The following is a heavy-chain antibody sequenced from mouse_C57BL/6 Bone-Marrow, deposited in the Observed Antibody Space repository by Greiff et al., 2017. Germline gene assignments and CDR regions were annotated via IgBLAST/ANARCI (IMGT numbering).Heavy chain of an antibody. CDR3: ASEANWGFAY. CDR1: GYTFTSYW. Sequence: QVQLQQPGAELVRPGSSVKLSCKASGYTFTSYWMNWVKQRPGKGLEWIGQIYPGDGDTNYNGKFKGKATLTADKSSSTAYMQLSSLTSEDSAVYFCASEANWGFAYWGQGTLVTVSA. D-gene: IGHD4-1*01. J-gene: IGHJ3*01. V-gene: IGHV1-80*01. CDR2: IYPGDGDT.